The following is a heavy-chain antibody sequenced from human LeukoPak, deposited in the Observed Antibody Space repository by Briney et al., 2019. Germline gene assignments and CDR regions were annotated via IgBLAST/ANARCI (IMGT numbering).Heavy chain of an antibody. CDR3: ARDYGDQTPFDY. D-gene: IGHD4-17*01. Sequence: KSSETLSLTCTVSGGSISSRSYCWGWIRQPPGKGLEWIGSVYYSGSTYYNPSLKSRVTISVDTSKNQFSLKLSSVTAADTAVYYCARDYGDQTPFDYWGQGTLVTVSS. J-gene: IGHJ4*02. CDR2: VYYSGST. V-gene: IGHV4-39*07. CDR1: GGSISSRSYC.